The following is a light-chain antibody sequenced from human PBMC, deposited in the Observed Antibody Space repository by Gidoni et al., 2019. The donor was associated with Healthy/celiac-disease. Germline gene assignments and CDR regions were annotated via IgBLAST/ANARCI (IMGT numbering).Light chain of an antibody. CDR3: QQRSNWPPLT. Sequence: EIVLTQSPATLSLSPGERATLSCRASQSVSSYLAWYRQKPGQAPRLRIYDASNRATGIPARFSGSGSGTDFTLTISSREPEDFAVYYCQQRSNWPPLTFGPGTKVDIK. CDR1: QSVSSY. CDR2: DAS. J-gene: IGKJ3*01. V-gene: IGKV3-11*01.